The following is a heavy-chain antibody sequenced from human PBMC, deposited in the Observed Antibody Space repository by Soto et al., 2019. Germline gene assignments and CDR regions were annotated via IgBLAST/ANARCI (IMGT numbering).Heavy chain of an antibody. Sequence: SETLSLTCSVSGDSMSSGGYYWSWIRQQPGKGLEWIGYIYHSGSTYYNPSLKSRVTISVDTSKNQFSLKLSSVTAADTAVYYCAGAYYDSSGSQFDYWGQGTLVTVSS. CDR3: AGAYYDSSGSQFDY. CDR1: GDSMSSGGYY. CDR2: IYHSGST. V-gene: IGHV4-61*08. J-gene: IGHJ4*02. D-gene: IGHD3-22*01.